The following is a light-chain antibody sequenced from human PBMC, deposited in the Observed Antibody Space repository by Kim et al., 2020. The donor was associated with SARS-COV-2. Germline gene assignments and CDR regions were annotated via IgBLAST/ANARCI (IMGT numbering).Light chain of an antibody. CDR2: GAS. V-gene: IGKV3-20*01. CDR3: QQYGSSLRT. Sequence: EIVLTQSPGTLSLSPGERATLSCRASQSVSNTYLAWYQQKGDQAPRLLIYGASSRATGIPDRFSGSGSGTDFTLTINRLEPEDFAVYYCQQYGSSLRTFGQGTKVDIK. CDR1: QSVSNTY. J-gene: IGKJ1*01.